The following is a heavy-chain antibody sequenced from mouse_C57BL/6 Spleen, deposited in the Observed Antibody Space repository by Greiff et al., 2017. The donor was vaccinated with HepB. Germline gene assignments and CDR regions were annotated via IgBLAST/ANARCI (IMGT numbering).Heavy chain of an antibody. CDR3: AYYAMDD. CDR1: GYTFTDYY. J-gene: IGHJ4*01. Sequence: EVQLQQSGPELVKPGASVKISCKASGYTFTDYYMNWVKQSHGKSLEWIGDINPNNGGTSYNQKFKGKATLTVDKSSSTAYMELRSLTSEDSAVYYCAYYAMDDWGKGTTVTVSS. CDR2: INPNNGGT. V-gene: IGHV1-26*01.